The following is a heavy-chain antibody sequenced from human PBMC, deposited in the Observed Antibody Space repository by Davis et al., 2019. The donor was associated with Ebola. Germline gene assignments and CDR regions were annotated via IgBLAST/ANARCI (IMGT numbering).Heavy chain of an antibody. D-gene: IGHD2-8*01. CDR1: GYTFTGYY. Sequence: ASVKVSCKASGYTFTGYYMHWVRQAPGQGLEWMGRINPNSGGTNYAQKFQGRVTMTRDTSISTAYMELSRLRSDDTAVYYCASLTSRVPWWFDPWGQGTLVTVSS. CDR2: INPNSGGT. J-gene: IGHJ5*02. CDR3: ASLTSRVPWWFDP. V-gene: IGHV1-2*06.